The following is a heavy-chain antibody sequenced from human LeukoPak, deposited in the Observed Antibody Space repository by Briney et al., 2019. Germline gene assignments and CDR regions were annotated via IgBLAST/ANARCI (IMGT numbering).Heavy chain of an antibody. CDR2: INWNGGST. J-gene: IGHJ6*03. Sequence: SGGSLRLPCAASGLTFDDYGMSWVRQAPGKGVEWVSGINWNGGSTGYAASVKRRFTISRDNAKNSLYLQMNSLRAEDTALYYCARAVDSDTAMVTGYYYYMDVWGKGTTVTVSS. CDR3: ARAVDSDTAMVTGYYYYMDV. V-gene: IGHV3-20*04. D-gene: IGHD5-18*01. CDR1: GLTFDDYG.